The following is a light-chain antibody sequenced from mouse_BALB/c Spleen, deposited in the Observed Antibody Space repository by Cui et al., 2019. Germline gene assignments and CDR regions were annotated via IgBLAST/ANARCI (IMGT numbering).Light chain of an antibody. Sequence: QIVLTQSPALMSASQGEKVTMTCSASSSVSYMYWYQQKPRSSTKPWIYLTSNLASGVPARFSGSGSGTSYSLTISSMEAEDAATYYCQQWSSNPLTFGAGTKLELK. CDR1: SSVSY. V-gene: IGKV4-68*01. CDR2: LTS. CDR3: QQWSSNPLT. J-gene: IGKJ5*01.